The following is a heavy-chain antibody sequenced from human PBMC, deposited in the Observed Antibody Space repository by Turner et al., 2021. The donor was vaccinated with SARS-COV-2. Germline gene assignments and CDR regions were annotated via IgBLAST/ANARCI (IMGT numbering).Heavy chain of an antibody. CDR2: INQSGST. CDR3: ARGNIRNGDYVGDYCYYDMDV. V-gene: IGHV4-34*01. J-gene: IGHJ6*02. D-gene: IGHD4-17*01. Sequence: QVQLQQWGAGLLKPSDTLSLTCAVYGGSFSDFYWSWIRQPPGKGLEWIGEINQSGSTNYNPSIKSRVTISVDTSKNQFALKLSSVTAADTAVYYDARGNIRNGDYVGDYCYYDMDVWGQGTTVTVSS. CDR1: GGSFSDFY.